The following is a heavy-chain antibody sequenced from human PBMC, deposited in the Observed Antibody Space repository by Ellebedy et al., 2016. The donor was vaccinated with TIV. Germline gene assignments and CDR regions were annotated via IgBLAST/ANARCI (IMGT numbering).Heavy chain of an antibody. J-gene: IGHJ4*02. CDR2: ISGSGGST. Sequence: GESLKISCAASGFTFSSYAMSWVRQAPGKGLEWVSGISGSGGSTYYADSVKGRFIISRDNSKNTLYLQMNSLRAEDTAVYYCANGFEFGAWYDYWGQGTLVTVSS. CDR3: ANGFEFGAWYDY. CDR1: GFTFSSYA. D-gene: IGHD6-19*01. V-gene: IGHV3-23*01.